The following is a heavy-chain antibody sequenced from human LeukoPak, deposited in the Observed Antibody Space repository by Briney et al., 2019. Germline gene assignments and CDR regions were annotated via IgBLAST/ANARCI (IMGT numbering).Heavy chain of an antibody. D-gene: IGHD6-13*01. J-gene: IGHJ6*03. V-gene: IGHV4-34*01. CDR3: ARTQQQLGYYYYYYMDV. CDR1: GGSFSGYY. CDR2: INHSGST. Sequence: SETLSLTCAAYGGSFSGYYWSWIRQPPGKGLEWIGEINHSGSTNYNPSLKSRVTISVDTSKNQFSLKLSSVTAADTAVYYCARTQQQLGYYYYYYMDVWGKGTTVTVSS.